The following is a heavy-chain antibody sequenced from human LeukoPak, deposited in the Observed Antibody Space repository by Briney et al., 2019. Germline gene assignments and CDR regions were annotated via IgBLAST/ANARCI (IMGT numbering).Heavy chain of an antibody. V-gene: IGHV3-21*01. Sequence: PGGSQRLSCAASGFTFSTYSMAWLRQVPGKGLELVSSISSSGSYIYYADSVKGRFTISRDNAKNSLYLQMSSLRAEDTAVYYCARGSGVQVWSSLDYWGQGTLVTVSS. D-gene: IGHD5-18*01. CDR1: GFTFSTYS. CDR3: ARGSGVQVWSSLDY. J-gene: IGHJ4*02. CDR2: ISSSGSYI.